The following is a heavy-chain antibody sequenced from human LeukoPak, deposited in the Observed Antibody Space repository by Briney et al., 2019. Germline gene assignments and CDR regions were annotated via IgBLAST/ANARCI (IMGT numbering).Heavy chain of an antibody. Sequence: SETLSLTCGVYGGSFNDYYWTWIRQPPGKGLEWIGEIIHSGRTNYNPSLKGRVTISVDTSKNQFSLKLSSVTAADTAVYYCARRGEDYYDSSGYLYYFDYWGQGTLVTVSS. V-gene: IGHV4-34*12. CDR3: ARRGEDYYDSSGYLYYFDY. CDR1: GGSFNDYY. D-gene: IGHD3-22*01. J-gene: IGHJ4*02. CDR2: IIHSGRT.